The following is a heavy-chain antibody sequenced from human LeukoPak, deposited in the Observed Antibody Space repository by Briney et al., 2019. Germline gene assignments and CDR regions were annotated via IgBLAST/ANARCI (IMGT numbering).Heavy chain of an antibody. D-gene: IGHD6-19*01. V-gene: IGHV1-18*01. CDR3: ARERSGWFFSN. CDR2: INPYNGNT. J-gene: IGHJ4*02. CDR1: GYSFTSYG. Sequence: RASVKVSCKASGYSFTSYGITWVRQAPGQGLEWMGWINPYNGNTNYAQKLQGRVTMTTDTSTSTAYMHLRSLRSDDTAVYYCARERSGWFFSNWGQGTLVTVSS.